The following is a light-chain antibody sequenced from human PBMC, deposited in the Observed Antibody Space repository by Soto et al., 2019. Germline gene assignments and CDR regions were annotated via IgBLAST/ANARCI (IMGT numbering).Light chain of an antibody. Sequence: DVQMTQSPSTLSASVGDRVTITCRASHSISSYLTWYQQKPGKAPKLLIYKASNLESGVPSRFSGSGSGTEFTLTISSLQPDDFATYYCQQYNNYSTFGQGTKVDIK. CDR2: KAS. CDR3: QQYNNYST. CDR1: HSISSY. J-gene: IGKJ1*01. V-gene: IGKV1-5*03.